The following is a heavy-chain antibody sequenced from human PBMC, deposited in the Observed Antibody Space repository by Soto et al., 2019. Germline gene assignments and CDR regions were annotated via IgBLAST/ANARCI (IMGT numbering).Heavy chain of an antibody. CDR3: VKDDGGYPSTAPH. J-gene: IGHJ4*02. V-gene: IGHV3-23*01. CDR1: GITISNYP. D-gene: IGHD3-22*01. Sequence: EVQLLESGGGLVQPGGSLRXXCAXSGITISNYPMSWVRQAPGKGXDWVSGISGSGDRTYYADSAKGRFXIXXXXXXXXXXXXXXXXXVEDTAVYFCVKDDGGYPSTAPHWGQGTLVTVXS. CDR2: ISGSGDRT.